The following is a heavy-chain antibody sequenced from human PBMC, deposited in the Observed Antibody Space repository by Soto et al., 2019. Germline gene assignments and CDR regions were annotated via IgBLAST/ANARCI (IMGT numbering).Heavy chain of an antibody. V-gene: IGHV3-7*03. CDR3: AKDDVSGDGLWLVSA. D-gene: IGHD2-21*02. CDR2: INQAGNEK. CDR1: GFSFSSHW. J-gene: IGHJ5*02. Sequence: GGSLRLSCTGSGFSFSSHWMCWVRQDTGKGLEWVATINQAGNEKYYVDSVKGRFTISRDNSKNTVYLQMDYLRAEDTAMYYCAKDDVSGDGLWLVSAWGQGTPVTVS.